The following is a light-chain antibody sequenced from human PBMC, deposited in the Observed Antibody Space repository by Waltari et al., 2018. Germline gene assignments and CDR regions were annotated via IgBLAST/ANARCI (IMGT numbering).Light chain of an antibody. V-gene: IGKV1-9*01. CDR2: AAS. J-gene: IGKJ4*01. CDR3: QHVYSYPVT. Sequence: DIQLTQSPSFLSASVGDRVTFTCRASKGMSGYLAWYQQKPNKAPKLLINAASTLQSGVPSRFSGGKSGTEFTLTISSLQPEDFATYFCQHVYSYPVTFGGGTTLDI. CDR1: KGMSGY.